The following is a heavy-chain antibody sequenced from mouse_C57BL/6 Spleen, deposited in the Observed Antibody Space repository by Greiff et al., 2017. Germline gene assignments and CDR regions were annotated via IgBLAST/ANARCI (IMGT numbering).Heavy chain of an antibody. CDR3: ARRGYGSSHDY. Sequence: EVQLQASGGGLVQPGGSLKLSCAASGFTFSDYYMYWVRQTPEKRLEWVAYISNGGGSTYYPATVKGRFTISRDNAKNTLYLQISRLKSEDTAMYYCARRGYGSSHDYWGQGTTLTVSS. CDR1: GFTFSDYY. V-gene: IGHV5-12*01. J-gene: IGHJ2*01. CDR2: ISNGGGST. D-gene: IGHD1-1*01.